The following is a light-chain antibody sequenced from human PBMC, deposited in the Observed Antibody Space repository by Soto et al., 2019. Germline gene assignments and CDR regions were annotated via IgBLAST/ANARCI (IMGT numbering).Light chain of an antibody. V-gene: IGKV3-15*01. CDR2: GAS. CDR3: QQYDTWPSIT. CDR1: QSVRTK. J-gene: IGKJ5*01. Sequence: EIEMTQSPATLSVSPGEGATLSCRASQSVRTKLAWYQQKAGQAPRLLIYGASTRATGVSDRFSGSGSGTEYTLTLGSLQSEDFAVYYCQQYDTWPSITFGQGTRLENK.